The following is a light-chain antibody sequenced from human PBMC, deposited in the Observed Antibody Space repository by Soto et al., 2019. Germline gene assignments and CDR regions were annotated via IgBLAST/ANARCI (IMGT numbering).Light chain of an antibody. V-gene: IGKV1-5*01. CDR2: DAS. Sequence: DIQMTQSPSTLSASVGDRVTITCRASPSISSRLAWYQQKPGKAPKLLIYDASSLQSGVPSRFSGSGSGTEFTLTISSLQPDDFATYYCQQYDRYWTFGQGTKV. CDR1: PSISSR. CDR3: QQYDRYWT. J-gene: IGKJ1*01.